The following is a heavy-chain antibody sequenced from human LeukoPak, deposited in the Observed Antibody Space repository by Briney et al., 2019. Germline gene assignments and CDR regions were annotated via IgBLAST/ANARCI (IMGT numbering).Heavy chain of an antibody. J-gene: IGHJ4*02. CDR2: INWNSDNI. CDR1: GFTFDDYA. CDR3: ARSYSFEYVWEY. Sequence: GGSLRLSCAASGFTFDDYAMHWVRQAPGKGLEWGSGINWNSDNIGYADSAKGRFTISRDNAKNSLYLQMNSLRAEDTALYYCARSYSFEYVWEYWGQGTPVTVSS. V-gene: IGHV3-9*01. D-gene: IGHD3-16*01.